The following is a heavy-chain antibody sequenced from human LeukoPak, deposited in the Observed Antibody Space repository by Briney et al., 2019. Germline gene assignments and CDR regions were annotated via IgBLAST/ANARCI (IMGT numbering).Heavy chain of an antibody. CDR2: IIPIFGTA. D-gene: IGHD3-3*01. V-gene: IGHV1-69*01. J-gene: IGHJ6*02. Sequence: SVKVSCKASGGTFSSYAISWVRQAPGQGLEWMGGIIPIFGTANYAQKFQGRVTITADESTSTAYMELSSLRSEDTAVYYCAREAPYDFWSGYYLNYYYYGMDVWGQGTTVTVSS. CDR3: AREAPYDFWSGYYLNYYYYGMDV. CDR1: GGTFSSYA.